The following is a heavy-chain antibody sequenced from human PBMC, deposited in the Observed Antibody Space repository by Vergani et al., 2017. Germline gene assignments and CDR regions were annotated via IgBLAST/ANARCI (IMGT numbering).Heavy chain of an antibody. V-gene: IGHV3-30*02. CDR3: AKHFRGWGIDY. Sequence: QVQLVESGGGVVQRGGSLRLSCATSGFTLSNYDMQWILQGPGKGLEFVAFIQFDGSNQYYADSVKGRFTLSRDFSKTTLYLQMNSLRTDDTATYYCAKHFRGWGIDYWGQGTQVIVSS. D-gene: IGHD3-16*01. J-gene: IGHJ4*02. CDR1: GFTLSNYD. CDR2: IQFDGSNQ.